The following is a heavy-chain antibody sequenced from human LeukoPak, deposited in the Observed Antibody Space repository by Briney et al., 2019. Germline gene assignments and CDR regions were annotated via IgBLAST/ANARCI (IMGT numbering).Heavy chain of an antibody. CDR3: ARGGYDYVWGSYRLRSFDC. J-gene: IGHJ4*02. V-gene: IGHV4-34*01. CDR1: GGSFSGYY. Sequence: PSETLSLTCAVYGGSFSGYYWSWIRQPPGKGLEWIGEINHSGSTNYNPSLKSRVTISVDTSKNQFSLKLSSVTAADTAVYYCARGGYDYVWGSYRLRSFDCWGQGTLVTVSS. CDR2: INHSGST. D-gene: IGHD3-16*02.